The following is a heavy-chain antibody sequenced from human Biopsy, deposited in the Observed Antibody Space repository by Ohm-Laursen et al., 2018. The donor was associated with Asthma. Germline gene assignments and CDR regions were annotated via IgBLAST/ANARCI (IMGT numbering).Heavy chain of an antibody. CDR1: GFKFDEYT. J-gene: IGHJ1*01. CDR3: ARTFHFWSPYHAEHYQL. D-gene: IGHD3-3*01. V-gene: IGHV3-9*01. Sequence: SLRLSCSASGFKFDEYTMHWVRQAPGKGLEWVSGISWNSATIGYADSVKGRFTISRDNAENILFLQMNSLRAEDTAVYYCARTFHFWSPYHAEHYQLWGQGTLVTVSS. CDR2: ISWNSATI.